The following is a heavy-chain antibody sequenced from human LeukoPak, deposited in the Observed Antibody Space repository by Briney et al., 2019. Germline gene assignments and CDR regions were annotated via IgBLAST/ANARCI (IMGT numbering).Heavy chain of an antibody. V-gene: IGHV3-74*01. CDR1: GFTFNGHW. D-gene: IGHD6-13*01. CDR3: ASTIGSAGTQY. J-gene: IGHJ4*02. CDR2: INGDGSTI. Sequence: GSLRLSCEASGFTFNGHWMHWVRQAPGKGLVWVSLINGDGSTISYADSVKGRFTISRDNAKNRLYSQMNSLGAEDTAVYYCASTIGSAGTQYWGQGTLVTVSS.